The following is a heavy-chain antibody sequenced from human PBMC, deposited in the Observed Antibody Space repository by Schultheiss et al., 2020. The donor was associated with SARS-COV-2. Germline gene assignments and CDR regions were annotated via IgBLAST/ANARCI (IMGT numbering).Heavy chain of an antibody. CDR1: GFTFSSYA. Sequence: GGSLRLSCAASGFTFSSYAMSWVRQAPGKGLEWVSGVTGSGGSTYYADSVKGRFTISRDNSKNTLYLQMNSLRAEDTAVYYCARESPVTMTTVTDFDYWGQGTLVTVSS. V-gene: IGHV3-23*01. J-gene: IGHJ4*02. D-gene: IGHD4-17*01. CDR2: VTGSGGST. CDR3: ARESPVTMTTVTDFDY.